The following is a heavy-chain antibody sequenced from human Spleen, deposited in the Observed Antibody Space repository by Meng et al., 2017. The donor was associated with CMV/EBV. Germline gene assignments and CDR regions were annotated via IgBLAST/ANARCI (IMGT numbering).Heavy chain of an antibody. Sequence: SVKVSCKASGGTFSSYAISWVRQAPGQGLEWMGGIIPIFGTANYAQKFQGRVTITTDESTSTAYMELSSLRSEDTAVYYCARAREEMATDTWFDPWGQGTLVTVSS. V-gene: IGHV1-69*05. CDR3: ARAREEMATDTWFDP. CDR1: GGTFSSYA. J-gene: IGHJ5*02. D-gene: IGHD5-24*01. CDR2: IIPIFGTA.